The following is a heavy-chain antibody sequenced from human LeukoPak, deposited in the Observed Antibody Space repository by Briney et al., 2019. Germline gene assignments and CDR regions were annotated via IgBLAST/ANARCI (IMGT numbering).Heavy chain of an antibody. Sequence: PGVSLQISCKGSGHSFTIDWIGWVRQVSRKGLEWMGIIYPGDSDTRYSPSFQGQVTISADKSISTAYLQWSSLKASDTAMYYCARMGDWFDPWGQGTLVTVSS. CDR2: IYPGDSDT. CDR3: ARMGDWFDP. J-gene: IGHJ5*02. V-gene: IGHV5-51*01. D-gene: IGHD3-16*01. CDR1: GHSFTIDW.